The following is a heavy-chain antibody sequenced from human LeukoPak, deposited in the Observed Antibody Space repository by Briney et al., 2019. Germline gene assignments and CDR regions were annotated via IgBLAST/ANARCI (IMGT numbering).Heavy chain of an antibody. D-gene: IGHD6-6*01. Sequence: PSETLSLTCTVSGGSISSYYWSWIRQPAGKGLEWIGRIYTNGSTNYNPSLKSRVTMSVDTSKNQFSLKLSSVTAADTAVYYCARATGIAARRYFDYWGQGTLVTVSS. J-gene: IGHJ4*02. CDR1: GGSISSYY. V-gene: IGHV4-4*07. CDR2: IYTNGST. CDR3: ARATGIAARRYFDY.